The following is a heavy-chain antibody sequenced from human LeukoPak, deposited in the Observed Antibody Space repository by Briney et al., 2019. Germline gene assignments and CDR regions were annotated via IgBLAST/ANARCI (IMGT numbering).Heavy chain of an antibody. V-gene: IGHV3-48*01. CDR3: ARDLSGGGLDY. D-gene: IGHD3-10*01. CDR1: GFTFRSYS. Sequence: GGSLRLSCAASGFTFRSYSMNWVRQAPGKGLEWVSYISSSSSIIYYADSVKGRFTISRDNSKNTLYLQMGSLRAEDMAVYYCARDLSGGGLDYWGQGTLVTVSS. CDR2: ISSSSSII. J-gene: IGHJ4*02.